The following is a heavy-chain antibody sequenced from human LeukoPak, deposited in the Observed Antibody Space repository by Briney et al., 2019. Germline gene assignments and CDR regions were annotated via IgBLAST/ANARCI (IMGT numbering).Heavy chain of an antibody. CDR1: GGSFSGYY. CDR3: ARDWTVYSHGRGGLDP. V-gene: IGHV4-34*01. J-gene: IGHJ5*02. D-gene: IGHD2-8*01. CDR2: INQSGST. Sequence: SETLSLTCAVYGGSFSGYYWSWIRQPPGKGLEWIGEINQSGSTNYNPSLKSRVTISIDTSKNQFSLILSSVTAADTAVYYCARDWTVYSHGRGGLDPWGQGTLVTVSS.